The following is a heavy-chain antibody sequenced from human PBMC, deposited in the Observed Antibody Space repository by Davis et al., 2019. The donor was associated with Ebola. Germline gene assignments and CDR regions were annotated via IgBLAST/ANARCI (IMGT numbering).Heavy chain of an antibody. CDR3: ARVWYFDWLLDY. Sequence: ASVKVSCKASGYTFTNFYIQWVRQAPGQGLEWVATFNPSTGSTTYAQKFQGRVTMTRDTSTSTVYMGLSSLRSEDTAMYYCARVWYFDWLLDYWGQGTLVTVSS. CDR1: GYTFTNFY. J-gene: IGHJ4*02. CDR2: FNPSTGST. D-gene: IGHD3-9*01. V-gene: IGHV1-46*01.